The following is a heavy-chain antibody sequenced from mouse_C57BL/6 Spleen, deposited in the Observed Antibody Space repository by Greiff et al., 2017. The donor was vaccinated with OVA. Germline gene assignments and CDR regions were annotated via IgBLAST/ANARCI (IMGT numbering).Heavy chain of an antibody. CDR2: INPNNGGT. Sequence: EVQLVESGPELVKPGASVKMSCKASGYTFTDYNMHWVKQSHGKSLEWIGYINPNNGGTSYNQKFKGKATLTVNKSSSTAYMELRSLTSEDSAVYYCASPYDYEHAMDYWGQGTSVTVSS. CDR1: GYTFTDYN. D-gene: IGHD2-4*01. V-gene: IGHV1-22*01. J-gene: IGHJ4*01. CDR3: ASPYDYEHAMDY.